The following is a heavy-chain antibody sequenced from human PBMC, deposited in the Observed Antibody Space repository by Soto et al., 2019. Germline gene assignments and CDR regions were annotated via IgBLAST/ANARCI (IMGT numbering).Heavy chain of an antibody. CDR2: ISYDGSNK. CDR1: GFTFSSYG. V-gene: IGHV3-30*18. J-gene: IGHJ6*02. Sequence: PGGSLRLSCAASGFTFSSYGMHWVRQAPGKGLEWVAVISYDGSNKYYADSVKGRFTISRDNSKNTLYLQMNSLRAADTAVYYCAKGGLRRYSYSYYGMDVWGQGTTVTVSS. D-gene: IGHD5-18*01. CDR3: AKGGLRRYSYSYYGMDV.